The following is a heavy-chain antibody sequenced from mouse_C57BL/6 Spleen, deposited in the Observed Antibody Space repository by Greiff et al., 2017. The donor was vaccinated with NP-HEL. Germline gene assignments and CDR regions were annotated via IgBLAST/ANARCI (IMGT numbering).Heavy chain of an antibody. CDR3: ARDYGNYVGHFDY. CDR2: INPYNGGT. V-gene: IGHV1-19*01. J-gene: IGHJ2*01. CDR1: GYTFTDYY. D-gene: IGHD2-1*01. Sequence: VQLQQSGPVLVKPGASVKMSCKASGYTFTDYYMNWVKQSHGKSLEWIGVINPYNGGTSYNQKFKGKATLTVDKSSSTAYMELNSLTSEDSAVYYCARDYGNYVGHFDYWGQGTTLTVSS.